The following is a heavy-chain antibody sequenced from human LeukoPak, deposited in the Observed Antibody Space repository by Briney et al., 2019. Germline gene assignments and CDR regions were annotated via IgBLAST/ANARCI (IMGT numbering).Heavy chain of an antibody. J-gene: IGHJ3*02. D-gene: IGHD4-17*01. CDR1: GFTFSSYG. V-gene: IGHV3-48*04. Sequence: GRSLRLSCAASGFTFSSYGMHWVRQAPGKGLEWVSYISSSGSTIYYADSVKGRFTISRDNAKNSLYLQMNSLRAEDTAVYYCAIDYGDDDAFDIWGQGTMVTVSS. CDR3: AIDYGDDDAFDI. CDR2: ISSSGSTI.